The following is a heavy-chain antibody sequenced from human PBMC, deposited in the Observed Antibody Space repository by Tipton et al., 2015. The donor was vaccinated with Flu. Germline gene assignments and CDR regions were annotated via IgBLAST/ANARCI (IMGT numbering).Heavy chain of an antibody. Sequence: SLRLSCVTSGFTFNKFVMSWVRQAPGKGLEWVSVISESGDITYYADSVKGRSTISRDNSNNKLYLRMNNLRVEDTALYYCAKGGCSSTSCPSDMWGQGTMVPVSS. CDR3: AKGGCSSTSCPSDM. D-gene: IGHD2-2*01. CDR1: GFTFNKFV. CDR2: ISESGDIT. V-gene: IGHV3-23*01. J-gene: IGHJ3*02.